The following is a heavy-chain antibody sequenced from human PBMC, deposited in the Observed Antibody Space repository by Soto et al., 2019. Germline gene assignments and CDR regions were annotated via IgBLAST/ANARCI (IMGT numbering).Heavy chain of an antibody. J-gene: IGHJ5*02. Sequence: SETLSLTCTVSGGSISSSSYYWGWIRQPPGKGLEWTGSTYYSGSTYYNPSLKSRVTISVDTSKNQFSLKLSSVTAADTAVYYCARQKHDYIWGSYRLNWFDPWGQGTLVTVSS. CDR1: GGSISSSSYY. CDR3: ARQKHDYIWGSYRLNWFDP. CDR2: TYYSGST. V-gene: IGHV4-39*01. D-gene: IGHD3-16*02.